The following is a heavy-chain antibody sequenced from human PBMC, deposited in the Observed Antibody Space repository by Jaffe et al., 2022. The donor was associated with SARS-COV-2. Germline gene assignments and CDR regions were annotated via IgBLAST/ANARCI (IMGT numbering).Heavy chain of an antibody. Sequence: QVQLVQSGAEVKKPGASVRVSCRASGYTFSSYGLSWVRQAPGQGLEWLGWISVYNGDTSYLQKLQDRVTIATETSSATAYMELRNLTSADTAVYYCARDLAWKNPIYHLVSDIWGQGTLVTVSS. D-gene: IGHD3-9*01. CDR2: ISVYNGDT. J-gene: IGHJ4*02. V-gene: IGHV1-18*01. CDR3: ARDLAWKNPIYHLVSDI. CDR1: GYTFSSYG.